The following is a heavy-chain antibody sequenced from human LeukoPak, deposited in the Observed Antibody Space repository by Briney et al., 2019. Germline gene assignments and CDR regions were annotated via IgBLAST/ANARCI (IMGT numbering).Heavy chain of an antibody. Sequence: GESLKISCKGSGYSFTTYWTGWVRQMPGKGLEWMGIIYPGDSDTRYSPSFKGQVTISADKSISTAYLQWSSLKASDTAMYYCARLSGANSWYFDYWGQGTLVTVSS. D-gene: IGHD4/OR15-4a*01. CDR3: ARLSGANSWYFDY. J-gene: IGHJ4*02. V-gene: IGHV5-51*01. CDR2: IYPGDSDT. CDR1: GYSFTTYW.